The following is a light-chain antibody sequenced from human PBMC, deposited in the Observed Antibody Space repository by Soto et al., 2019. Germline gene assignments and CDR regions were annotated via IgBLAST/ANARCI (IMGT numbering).Light chain of an antibody. J-gene: IGKJ4*01. Sequence: DIPMTQSPSSLSASVGHRVTITCRASQGIRNDLGWYQQNSGKAPKRLIYTASSLQSGVPSRFRGSGSGTEFTLTVSSVQPEDFATCYCLQHNSYPLTFGGGTKVEIK. CDR1: QGIRND. CDR3: LQHNSYPLT. CDR2: TAS. V-gene: IGKV1-17*01.